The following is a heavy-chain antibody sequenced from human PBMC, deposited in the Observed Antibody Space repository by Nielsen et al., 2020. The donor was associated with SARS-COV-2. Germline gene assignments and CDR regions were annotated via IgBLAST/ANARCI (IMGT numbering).Heavy chain of an antibody. Sequence: SETLSLTCAVYGGSFSGYYWSWIRQHPGKGLEWIGYIYYSGSTYYNPSLKSRVTISVDTSKNQFSLKLSSVTAADTAVYYCARVGKGKYYYDSSAPKGGNWFDPWGQGTLVTVSS. CDR2: IYYSGST. CDR1: GGSFSGYY. J-gene: IGHJ5*02. V-gene: IGHV4-31*11. CDR3: ARVGKGKYYYDSSAPKGGNWFDP. D-gene: IGHD3-22*01.